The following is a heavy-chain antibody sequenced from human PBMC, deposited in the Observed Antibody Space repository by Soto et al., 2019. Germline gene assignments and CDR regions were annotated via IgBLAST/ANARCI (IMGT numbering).Heavy chain of an antibody. Sequence: QVQLQESGPGLVKPSQTLSLSRTVSGGSISNSANHWSWIRQHPGERLECIGYIYYSGGTYYSTSLKGRITMSIDASKNQFSLTLSSVTAADTAVYYCAKGVRGVPNWFDPWGQGTLVTVSS. V-gene: IGHV4-31*03. CDR2: IYYSGGT. D-gene: IGHD3-10*01. CDR1: GGSISNSANH. J-gene: IGHJ5*02. CDR3: AKGVRGVPNWFDP.